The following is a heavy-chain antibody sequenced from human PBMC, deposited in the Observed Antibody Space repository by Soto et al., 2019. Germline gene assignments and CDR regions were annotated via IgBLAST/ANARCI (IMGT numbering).Heavy chain of an antibody. J-gene: IGHJ4*02. V-gene: IGHV3-23*01. D-gene: IGHD3-22*01. Sequence: EVQLLESGGGLVQPGGSLRLSCAASGFTFSSYAMTWVRQAPGEGLQWVSSISGSGESTFHADSVKGRFTISRDNSKNTLTLQMNSLRAEDRAIYYCAKYSSYWDEDYWGQGTLVTVSS. CDR1: GFTFSSYA. CDR3: AKYSSYWDEDY. CDR2: ISGSGEST.